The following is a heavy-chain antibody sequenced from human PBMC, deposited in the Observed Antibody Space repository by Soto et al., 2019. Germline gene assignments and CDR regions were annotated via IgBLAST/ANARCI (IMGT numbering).Heavy chain of an antibody. CDR1: GFTFSSYA. CDR2: ISGSGGST. D-gene: IGHD2-15*01. J-gene: IGHJ5*02. V-gene: IGHV3-23*01. Sequence: GGSLRLSCAASGFTFSSYAMSWVRQAPGKGLEWVSAISGSGGSTYYADSVKGRFTISRDNSKNTLYLQMNSLRAEDTAVYYCAKDPHTYCSGGSCYSNWFDPWGQGTLVTVSS. CDR3: AKDPHTYCSGGSCYSNWFDP.